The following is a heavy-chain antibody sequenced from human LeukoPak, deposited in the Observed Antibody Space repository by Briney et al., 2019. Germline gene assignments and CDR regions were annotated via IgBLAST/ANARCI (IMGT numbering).Heavy chain of an antibody. J-gene: IGHJ4*02. CDR3: ARPMNVLRFLEWLFIY. V-gene: IGHV3-23*01. Sequence: PGGSLRLSCAASGFTFSSYAMSWVRQAPGKGLEWVSAISGSGGSTHYADSVKGRFTISRDNSKNTLYLQMNSLRAEDTAVYYCARPMNVLRFLEWLFIYWGQGTLVTVSS. CDR2: ISGSGGST. D-gene: IGHD3-3*01. CDR1: GFTFSSYA.